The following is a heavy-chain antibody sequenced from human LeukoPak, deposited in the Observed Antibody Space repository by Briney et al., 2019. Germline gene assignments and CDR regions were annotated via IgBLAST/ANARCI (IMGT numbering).Heavy chain of an antibody. D-gene: IGHD5-12*01. Sequence: GGSLSLSWLGLGLTISTYWMHWVRQAPGTGLVWVSRIHPDGSITTYADSVKGRFTISRDNAKNTLYLQMNSLRAEDTAVYYCAPQQTYSPYNWFDPWGQGTLVTVSS. CDR2: IHPDGSIT. CDR1: GLTISTYW. V-gene: IGHV3-74*03. J-gene: IGHJ5*02. CDR3: APQQTYSPYNWFDP.